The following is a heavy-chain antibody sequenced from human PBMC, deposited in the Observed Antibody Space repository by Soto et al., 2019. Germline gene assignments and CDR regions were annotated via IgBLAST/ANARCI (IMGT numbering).Heavy chain of an antibody. V-gene: IGHV3-23*01. D-gene: IGHD4-4*01. CDR2: ISGSGGST. Sequence: GSLRLSCAASGFTFSSYAMSWVRQAPGKGLEWVSAISGSGGSTYYADSVKGRFTISRDNSKNTLYLQMNSLRAEDTAVYYCARVGLQSHEIDYWGRGTLVTVSS. J-gene: IGHJ4*02. CDR3: ARVGLQSHEIDY. CDR1: GFTFSSYA.